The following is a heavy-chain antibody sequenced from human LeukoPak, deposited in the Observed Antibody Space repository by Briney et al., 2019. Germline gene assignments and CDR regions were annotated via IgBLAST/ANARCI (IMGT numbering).Heavy chain of an antibody. Sequence: SETLSLTCTVSGGSISSYYWSWIRQPPGKGLEWIGYIYYSGSTTYNPSLKSRVTISVDTSKNQFSLKLNSVTAADTAVYYCARRGYNSAWYIDYWGQGTLVTVSS. CDR1: GGSISSYY. D-gene: IGHD6-19*01. CDR3: ARRGYNSAWYIDY. V-gene: IGHV4-59*08. CDR2: IYYSGST. J-gene: IGHJ4*02.